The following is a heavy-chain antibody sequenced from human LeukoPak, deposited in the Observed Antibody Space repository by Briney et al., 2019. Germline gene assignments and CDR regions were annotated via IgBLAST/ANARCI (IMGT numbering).Heavy chain of an antibody. Sequence: GGSLRLSCAASGFTFSSYSMNWVRQAPGKGLEWVSYISSSSSTIYYADSVKGRFTISRDNAKNSLYLQMNSLRAEDTAVYYCARERSVPPNYYGMDVWGQGTTVTVSS. V-gene: IGHV3-48*04. CDR1: GFTFSSYS. J-gene: IGHJ6*02. D-gene: IGHD6-6*01. CDR2: ISSSSSTI. CDR3: ARERSVPPNYYGMDV.